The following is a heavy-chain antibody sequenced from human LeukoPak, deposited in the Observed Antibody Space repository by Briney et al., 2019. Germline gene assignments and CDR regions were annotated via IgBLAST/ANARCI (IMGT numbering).Heavy chain of an antibody. CDR1: GGSISSHY. CDR2: IYYSGST. V-gene: IGHV4-59*11. CDR3: ARGILEWLLWGYYYYMDV. D-gene: IGHD3-3*01. J-gene: IGHJ6*03. Sequence: PSETLPLTCTVSGGSISSHYWSWIRQPPGKGLEWIGYIYYSGSTNYNPSLKSRVTISVDTSKNQFSLKLSSVTAADTAVYYCARGILEWLLWGYYYYMDVWGKGTTVTVSS.